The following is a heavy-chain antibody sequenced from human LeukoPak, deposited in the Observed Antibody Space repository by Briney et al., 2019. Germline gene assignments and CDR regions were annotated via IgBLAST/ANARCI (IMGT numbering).Heavy chain of an antibody. CDR2: ISSSSSYI. J-gene: IGHJ4*02. CDR1: GFTFSSYS. V-gene: IGHV3-21*01. Sequence: GGSLRLSCAASGFTFSSYSMNWVRQAPGKGLEWASSISSSSSYIYYADSVKGRFTISRDNAKNSLYLQMNSLRAEDTAVYYCAREEAAAKDYWGQGTLVTVPS. CDR3: AREEAAAKDY. D-gene: IGHD6-13*01.